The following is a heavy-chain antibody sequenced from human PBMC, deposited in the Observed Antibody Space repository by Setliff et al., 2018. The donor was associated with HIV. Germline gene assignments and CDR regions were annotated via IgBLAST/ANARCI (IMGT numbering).Heavy chain of an antibody. Sequence: SETLSLTCAVYGGSFSGYYWTWIRQSPSGPEWIGEINHRGIANSSPSLKSRVTISIDTSKNQFSLRLTSVTAADTALYYCARAQIAAPRLYEYWGQGTLVTVSS. CDR2: INHRGIA. D-gene: IGHD6-6*01. V-gene: IGHV4-34*01. J-gene: IGHJ4*02. CDR3: ARAQIAAPRLYEY. CDR1: GGSFSGYY.